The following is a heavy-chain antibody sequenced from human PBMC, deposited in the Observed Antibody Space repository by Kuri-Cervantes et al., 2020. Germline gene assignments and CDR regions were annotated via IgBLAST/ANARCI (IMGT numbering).Heavy chain of an antibody. CDR2: IYYSGST. CDR1: GGSISSGDYY. D-gene: IGHD2-2*01. CDR3: ATRGRGEARYCSSTSCYEGWFDP. J-gene: IGHJ5*02. V-gene: IGHV4-30-4*01. Sequence: LRLSCTVSGGSISSGDYYWSWIRQPPGKGLEWIGYIYYSGSTYYNPSLKSRVTISVDTSKNQFSLKLSSVTAADTAVYYCATRGRGEARYCSSTSCYEGWFDPWGQGTLVTVSS.